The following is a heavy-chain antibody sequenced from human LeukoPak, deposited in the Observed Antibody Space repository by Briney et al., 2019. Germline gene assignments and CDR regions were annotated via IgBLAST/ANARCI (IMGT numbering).Heavy chain of an antibody. D-gene: IGHD2-21*02. J-gene: IGHJ3*02. CDR1: GFTFSSYA. CDR3: ARLSIVVMTAPAI. V-gene: IGHV3-30*04. CDR2: ISYDGSNK. Sequence: PGGSLRLSCAASGFTFSSYAMHWVRQAPGKGLEWVAVISYDGSNKYYADSVKGRFTISRDNSKNTLYLQMNSLRAEDTAVYYCARLSIVVMTAPAIWGQGTMVTVSS.